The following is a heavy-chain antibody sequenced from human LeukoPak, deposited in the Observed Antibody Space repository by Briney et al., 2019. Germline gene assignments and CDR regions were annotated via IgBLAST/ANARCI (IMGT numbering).Heavy chain of an antibody. CDR2: IYYTGIT. J-gene: IGHJ4*02. Sequence: SETLSLTCTVSGGSISSSYWNWIRQPPGKGLEWIGYIYYTGITNYNPSLKSRVTISIGTSKNQFSLKLSSVTAADTAVYYCASIYGDYPYYFDYWGQGTLVTVSS. CDR1: GGSISSSY. V-gene: IGHV4-59*01. CDR3: ASIYGDYPYYFDY. D-gene: IGHD4-17*01.